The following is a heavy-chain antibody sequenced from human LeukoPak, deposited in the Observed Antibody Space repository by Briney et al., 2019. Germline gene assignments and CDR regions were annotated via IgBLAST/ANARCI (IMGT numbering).Heavy chain of an antibody. D-gene: IGHD6-13*01. CDR3: ARGGIAAAGRDY. CDR2: INPSGGSA. CDR1: GYTFTSYY. Sequence: ASVKVSFKASGYTFTSYYMHWVRQAPGQGLEWMGVINPSGGSASYAQKFQGRVTMTRDPSTSTVYMELSSLRSDDTAVYYCARGGIAAAGRDYWGQGTLVTVSS. V-gene: IGHV1-46*01. J-gene: IGHJ4*02.